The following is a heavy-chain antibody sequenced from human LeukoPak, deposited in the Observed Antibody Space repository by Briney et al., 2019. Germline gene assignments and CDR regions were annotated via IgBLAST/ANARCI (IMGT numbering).Heavy chain of an antibody. D-gene: IGHD2-15*01. J-gene: IGHJ4*02. CDR1: GGSVSSSSYY. CDR2: VYYSGST. CDR3: ARHRGGGSPSVFDS. V-gene: IGHV4-39*01. Sequence: SETLSLTCTVSGGSVSSSSYYWGWIRQPPGKGLEWIGSVYYSGSTYYNPSLKSRVAISVDTSKNQFSLKMSSVTAARMTLFYYARHRGGGSPSVFDSWGQGTLVTVSS.